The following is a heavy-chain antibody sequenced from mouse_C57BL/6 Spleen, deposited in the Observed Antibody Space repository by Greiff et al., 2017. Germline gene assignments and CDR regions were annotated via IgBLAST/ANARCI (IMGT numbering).Heavy chain of an antibody. D-gene: IGHD4-1*01. CDR1: GYSITSVYY. CDR2: ISYDGSN. Sequence: EVQLQESGPCPGKPSQSLSLTRSVTGYSITSVYYWNCIRQFPGNKLEWMGYISYDGSNNDNPSLKNRISITRDTSKNQFCLKLNSVTTEDTATYYCAREWDGGYWRQGTTLTVSS. CDR3: AREWDGGY. J-gene: IGHJ2*01. V-gene: IGHV3-6*01.